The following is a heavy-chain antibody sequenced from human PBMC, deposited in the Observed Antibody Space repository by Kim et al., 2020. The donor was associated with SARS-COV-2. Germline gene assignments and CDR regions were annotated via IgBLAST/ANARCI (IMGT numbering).Heavy chain of an antibody. J-gene: IGHJ4*02. CDR1: GYSFTTYY. D-gene: IGHD3-22*01. CDR2: IYPGDSDT. V-gene: IGHV5-51*01. Sequence: GESLKISCKGSGYSFTTYYIAWVRQMPGKGLEWMGIIYPGDSDTTYSPSFEGQVTISADKSINTAYLQFRSLKASDTAMYYCARAPDRSGGHFDYWGRGTLVTVSS. CDR3: ARAPDRSGGHFDY.